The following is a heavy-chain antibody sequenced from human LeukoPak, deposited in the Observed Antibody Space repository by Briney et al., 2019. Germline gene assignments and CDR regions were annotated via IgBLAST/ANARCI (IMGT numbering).Heavy chain of an antibody. V-gene: IGHV3-7*01. CDR3: ARGVPYDSWSGPHYSAY. Sequence: GGSLRLSCAASGFTFSSYWMNWARQAPGKGLEWVASMNHNGNVNYYVDSVKGRFTISRDSAKSSLYLQMNSLRAEHTAVYYCARGVPYDSWSGPHYSAYWGQGTLVTVSS. D-gene: IGHD3-3*01. CDR2: MNHNGNVN. J-gene: IGHJ4*02. CDR1: GFTFSSYW.